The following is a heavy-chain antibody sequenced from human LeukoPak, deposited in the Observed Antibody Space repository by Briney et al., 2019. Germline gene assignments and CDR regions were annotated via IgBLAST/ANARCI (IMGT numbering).Heavy chain of an antibody. J-gene: IGHJ3*02. CDR1: GFTFSSYG. CDR3: AKADSSSGAFDI. V-gene: IGHV3-30*18. D-gene: IGHD6-13*01. Sequence: PGRSLRLSCAASGFTFSSYGMHWVRQAPGKGLEWVAVISYDGSNKYYADSVKGRFTISRDNSKNTLYLQMNSLRAEDTAVYYCAKADSSSGAFDIWGQGTMVTVSS. CDR2: ISYDGSNK.